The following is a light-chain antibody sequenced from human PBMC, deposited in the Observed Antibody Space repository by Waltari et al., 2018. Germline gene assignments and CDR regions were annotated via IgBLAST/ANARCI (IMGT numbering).Light chain of an antibody. CDR1: SSDVGCYNL. J-gene: IGLJ3*02. Sequence: QSALTQPASVSGSPGQSITISCTGTSSDVGCYNLVSWYQQHPDEAPKLMVYAVIERPSGVSNRVSGSKSGNTASLTISGLQAEDEADYYCCSYAGRNIWVFGGGTKLTVV. CDR3: CSYAGRNIWV. CDR2: AVI. V-gene: IGLV2-23*02.